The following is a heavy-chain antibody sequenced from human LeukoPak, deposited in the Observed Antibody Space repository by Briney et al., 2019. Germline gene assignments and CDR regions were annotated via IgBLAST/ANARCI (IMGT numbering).Heavy chain of an antibody. J-gene: IGHJ4*02. D-gene: IGHD5-18*01. CDR1: GGSFSGYY. V-gene: IGHV4-34*01. CDR2: INHSGST. Sequence: PSETLSLTCAVYGGSFSGYYWSWICQPPGKGLEWIGEINHSGSTNYNPSLKSRVTISVDTSKNQFSLKLSSVTAADTAVYYCARRGYSYGREYYFDYWGQGTLVTVSS. CDR3: ARRGYSYGREYYFDY.